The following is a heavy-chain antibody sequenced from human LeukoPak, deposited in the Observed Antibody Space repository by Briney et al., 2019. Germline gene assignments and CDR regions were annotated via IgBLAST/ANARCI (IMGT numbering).Heavy chain of an antibody. CDR3: ARVLFRGAAAGNIVGATRGWFDH. CDR2: IYPDSCGT. J-gene: IGHJ5*02. CDR1: GYTFTDND. V-gene: IGHV1-2*02. Sequence: ASVTVTCTASGYTFTDNDMHWVRQAPAQKSEGMGWIYPDSCGTNYAQKFHDRVTLTMDTSSNTAYMELSRLRSDDTAVYYCARVLFRGAAAGNIVGATRGWFDHWGQGTLVTVSS. D-gene: IGHD1-26*01.